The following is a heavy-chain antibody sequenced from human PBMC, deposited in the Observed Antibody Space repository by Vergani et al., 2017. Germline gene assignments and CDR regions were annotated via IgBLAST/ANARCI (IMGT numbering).Heavy chain of an antibody. CDR1: GFTFSGSA. Sequence: EVQLVESGGGLVQPGGSLKLSCAASGFTFSGSAMHWVRQASGKGLEWVGRIRSKANSYATAYAASVKGRFTISRDDSKNTAYLQMNSLKTEDTAVYYCTRHGAPEYGSGHYWGQGTLVTVSS. CDR3: TRHGAPEYGSGHY. J-gene: IGHJ4*02. CDR2: IRSKANSYAT. V-gene: IGHV3-73*01. D-gene: IGHD3-10*01.